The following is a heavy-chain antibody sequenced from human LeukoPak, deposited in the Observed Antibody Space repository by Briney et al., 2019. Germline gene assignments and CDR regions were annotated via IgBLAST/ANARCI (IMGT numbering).Heavy chain of an antibody. CDR3: TTWLLWFGELLSFDI. D-gene: IGHD3-10*01. CDR1: GFTFSNAW. CDR2: IKSKTEGGTT. Sequence: PGGSLRLSCAASGFTFSNAWMSWVRQAPGKGLEWVGRIKSKTEGGTTDYAAPVKGRFTISRDDSKNTLYLQMNSLKTEDTAVYYCTTWLLWFGELLSFDIWGQGTMVTVSS. V-gene: IGHV3-15*01. J-gene: IGHJ3*02.